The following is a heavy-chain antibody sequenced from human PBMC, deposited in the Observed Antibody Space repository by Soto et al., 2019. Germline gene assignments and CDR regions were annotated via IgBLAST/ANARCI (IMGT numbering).Heavy chain of an antibody. V-gene: IGHV3-72*01. CDR1: GFTSSDHY. J-gene: IGHJ6*02. CDR2: TANKRSRYTT. CDR3: ARAAFEHGLDV. D-gene: IGHD3-16*01. Sequence: ESGGGLVQAGGSLRVSCGVSGFTSSDHYMDWVRQAPGKGLEWVGRTANKRSRYTTEYAASVKGRFIISRDDSKNSVYLQKNSLKIEDTAVSYCARAAFEHGLDVWGQGTTVTVSS.